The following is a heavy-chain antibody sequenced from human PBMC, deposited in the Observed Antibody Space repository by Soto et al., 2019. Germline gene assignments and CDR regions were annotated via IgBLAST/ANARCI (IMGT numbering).Heavy chain of an antibody. Sequence: PSEILSLPCPVSGCSISSYYWSWIRQPAGEGLEWIGRIYTSGSTNYNPSLKSRVTMSVDTSKNQFSLKLSSVTAADTAVYYCARDGPNYDFWSGYGTVFDYWGQGTLVTVSS. V-gene: IGHV4-4*07. CDR1: GCSISSYY. J-gene: IGHJ4*02. D-gene: IGHD3-3*01. CDR2: IYTSGST. CDR3: ARDGPNYDFWSGYGTVFDY.